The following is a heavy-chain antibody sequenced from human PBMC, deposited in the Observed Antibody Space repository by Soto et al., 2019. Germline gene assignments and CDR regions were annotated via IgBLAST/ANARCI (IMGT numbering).Heavy chain of an antibody. J-gene: IGHJ4*02. CDR2: IHPYSCGT. V-gene: IGHV1-2*02. D-gene: IGHD3-16*01. CDR1: GYTFTTHQ. CDR3: ARAADYAYVSYYFDY. Sequence: ASVKVSCKVSGYTFTTHQMHWGRQAPGQGLEWLVWIHPYSCGTSYAQKFQGRVTMTRDTSISTAYMEMSRLRSDDTAVYFCARAADYAYVSYYFDYWGQEALVTVSS.